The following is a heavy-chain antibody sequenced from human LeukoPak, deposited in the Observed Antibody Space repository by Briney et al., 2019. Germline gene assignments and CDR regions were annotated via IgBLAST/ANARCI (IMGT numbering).Heavy chain of an antibody. V-gene: IGHV3-30*04. CDR1: GFTFSSYA. CDR2: ISYDGSNK. D-gene: IGHD2-2*01. J-gene: IGHJ6*02. CDR3: AKGHRKRHCSSTSCLYYYYGMDV. Sequence: GGSLRLSCAASGFTFSSYAMHWVRQAPGKGLEWVAVISYDGSNKYYADSVKGRFTISRDNSKNTLYLQMNSLRAEDTAVYYCAKGHRKRHCSSTSCLYYYYGMDVWGQGTTVTVSS.